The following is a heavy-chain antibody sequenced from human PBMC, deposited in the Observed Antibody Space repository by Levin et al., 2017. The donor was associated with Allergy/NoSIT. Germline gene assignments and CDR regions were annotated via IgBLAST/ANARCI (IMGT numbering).Heavy chain of an antibody. D-gene: IGHD3-3*01. CDR1: GGSITSSSYY. Sequence: PSETLSLNCNVSGGSITSSSYYWAWIRQPPGKGLEWIGHIIYSGTTYYNPSLKSRVTVSVDTSKSQFSLRLQSVTAADTAVYFCARVGVDFGGYHYGMDVWGQGTTVTVSS. V-gene: IGHV4-39*07. J-gene: IGHJ6*02. CDR3: ARVGVDFGGYHYGMDV. CDR2: IIYSGTT.